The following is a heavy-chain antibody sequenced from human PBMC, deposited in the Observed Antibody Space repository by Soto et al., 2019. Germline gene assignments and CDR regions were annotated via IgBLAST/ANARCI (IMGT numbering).Heavy chain of an antibody. CDR1: GYPVTAYY. V-gene: IGHV1-2*02. CDR3: ARGGGVGVAGSAAFDM. D-gene: IGHD3-3*01. J-gene: IGHJ3*02. CDR2: INPATGAA. Sequence: QLHLVQSGAVVKKPGASVTVSCSASGYPVTAYYMHWVRQAPGRGLEWMGGINPATGAAKYTQTFQGRVTMARDKSTSRVFIELSGLTSEDTAVFYCARGGGVGVAGSAAFDMWGQGTLVTVSS.